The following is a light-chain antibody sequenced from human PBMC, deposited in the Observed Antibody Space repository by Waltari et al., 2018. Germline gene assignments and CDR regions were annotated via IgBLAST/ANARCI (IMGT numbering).Light chain of an antibody. J-gene: IGLJ2*01. CDR1: NNDIGAHNL. CDR2: EVS. Sequence: QSALTQPASVSGSVGQSISISCTGSNNDIGAHNLVSWYQQYPGKPPKLVIYEVSNWPSGVSNRFSASKSGTTASLTISGLQAEDEAEYFCSSYATRYMVLFGGGTRVTVL. CDR3: SSYATRYMVL. V-gene: IGLV2-14*01.